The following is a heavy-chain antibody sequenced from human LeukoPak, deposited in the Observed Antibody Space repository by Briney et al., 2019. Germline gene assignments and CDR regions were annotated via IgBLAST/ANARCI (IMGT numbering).Heavy chain of an antibody. D-gene: IGHD3-3*01. CDR1: GGSISSYY. Sequence: PSETLSLTCTVSGGSISSYYWSWIRQPQGKGLEWIGYIYYSGSTNYNPSLKSRVTISVDTSKNQFSLKLSSVTAADTAVYYCARDLERDYYYYMDVWGKGTTVTVSS. V-gene: IGHV4-59*01. CDR2: IYYSGST. CDR3: ARDLERDYYYYMDV. J-gene: IGHJ6*03.